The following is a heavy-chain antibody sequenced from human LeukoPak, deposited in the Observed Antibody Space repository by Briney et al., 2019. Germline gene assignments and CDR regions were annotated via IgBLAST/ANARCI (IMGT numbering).Heavy chain of an antibody. Sequence: GESLKISFKGSGYRFTSYWIGWVRPVPGKGLEWMGIIYPGDSDTRYSPSFQGQATISADKSISTAYLQWSGLKASDTAMYYCARLPTAMTTVTRDYWGQGTLVTVSS. CDR3: ARLPTAMTTVTRDY. D-gene: IGHD4-11*01. J-gene: IGHJ4*02. CDR1: GYRFTSYW. V-gene: IGHV5-51*01. CDR2: IYPGDSDT.